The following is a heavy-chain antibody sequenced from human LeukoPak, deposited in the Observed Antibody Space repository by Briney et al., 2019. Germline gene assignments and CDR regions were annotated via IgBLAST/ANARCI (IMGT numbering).Heavy chain of an antibody. CDR3: ALSSIAAPGEFDY. CDR1: GGSISSSSYY. CDR2: IYYSGST. D-gene: IGHD6-6*01. J-gene: IGHJ4*02. V-gene: IGHV4-39*01. Sequence: SETLSLTCTVSGGSISSSSYYWSWIRQPPGKGLEWIGSIYYSGSTYYNPSLKSRVTISVDTSKNQFSLKLSSVTAADTAVYYCALSSIAAPGEFDYWGQGTLVTVSS.